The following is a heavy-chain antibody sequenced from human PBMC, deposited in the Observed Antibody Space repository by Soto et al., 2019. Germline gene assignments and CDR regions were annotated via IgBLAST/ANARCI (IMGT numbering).Heavy chain of an antibody. CDR3: AREVAACPDNYYFDY. CDR1: GYTFTGYY. J-gene: IGHJ4*02. CDR2: INPNSGGT. D-gene: IGHD6-6*01. Sequence: QVQLVQSGAEVKKPGASVKVSCKASGYTFTGYYMHWVRQAPGQGLEWMGWINPNSGGTNYAQKFQGWVTMTRDTSISTAYMELSRLRSDDTAVYYCAREVAACPDNYYFDYWGQGTLVTVSS. V-gene: IGHV1-2*04.